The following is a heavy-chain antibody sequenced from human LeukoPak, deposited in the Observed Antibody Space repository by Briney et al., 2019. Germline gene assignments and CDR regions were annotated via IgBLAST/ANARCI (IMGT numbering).Heavy chain of an antibody. J-gene: IGHJ4*02. CDR2: IIPIFGTA. D-gene: IGHD1-26*01. V-gene: IGHV1-69*13. CDR3: ARESIVGATWFDY. Sequence: SVKVSCKASGGTFTSYAISWVRQAPGQGLEWMGGIIPIFGTANYAQKFQGRVTITADESTSTAYMELSSLRSEDTAVYYCARESIVGATWFDYWGQGTLVTVSS. CDR1: GGTFTSYA.